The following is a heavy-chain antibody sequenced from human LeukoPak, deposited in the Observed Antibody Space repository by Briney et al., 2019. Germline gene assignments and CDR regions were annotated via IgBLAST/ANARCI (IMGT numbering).Heavy chain of an antibody. D-gene: IGHD3-22*01. CDR1: GGSISSYY. Sequence: SETLSLTCTVSGGSISSYYWSWIRQPPGKGPEWIGYIYYSGSTNYNPSLKSRVTISVDTSKNQFSLKLSSVTAADTAVYYCASSSGYYYFDYWGQGTLVTVSS. CDR3: ASSSGYYYFDY. CDR2: IYYSGST. V-gene: IGHV4-59*08. J-gene: IGHJ4*02.